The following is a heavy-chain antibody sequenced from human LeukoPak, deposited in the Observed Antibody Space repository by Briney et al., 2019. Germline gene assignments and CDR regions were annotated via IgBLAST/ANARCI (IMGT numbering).Heavy chain of an antibody. CDR2: IKSKTDGGTT. CDR1: GFTFSSAW. Sequence: NPGGSLRLSCAASGFTFSSAWMSWVRQAPGKGLEWVGRIKSKTDGGTTDYAAPVKGRLTISRDDSKNTLYLQMNSLKTEDTAVYYCTTEVGATPFDYWGQGTLVTVSS. D-gene: IGHD1-26*01. V-gene: IGHV3-15*01. CDR3: TTEVGATPFDY. J-gene: IGHJ4*02.